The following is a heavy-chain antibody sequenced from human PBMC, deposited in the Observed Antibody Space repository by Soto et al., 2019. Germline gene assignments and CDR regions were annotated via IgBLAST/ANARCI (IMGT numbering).Heavy chain of an antibody. CDR1: GFTFSSYA. J-gene: IGHJ4*02. CDR2: ISGSGDNT. V-gene: IGHV3-23*01. D-gene: IGHD2-2*01. CDR3: AKVRRGRSTSLYYFDY. Sequence: EVQLLESGGSLVQPGGSLRLSCAATGFTFSSYAMSWVRQAPGKGLEWVSGISGSGDNTYYADSVKGRFTISRDNSKNTLYLQMNVLRAEDTAVYYCAKVRRGRSTSLYYFDYWGQGTLVTVSS.